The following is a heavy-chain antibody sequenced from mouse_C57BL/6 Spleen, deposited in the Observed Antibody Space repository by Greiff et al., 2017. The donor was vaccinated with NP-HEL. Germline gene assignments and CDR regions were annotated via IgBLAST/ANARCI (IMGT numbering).Heavy chain of an antibody. Sequence: VQLQQSGPELVKPGASVKISCKASGYAFSSSWMNWVKQRPGKGLEWIGRIYPGDGDTNYNGKFKGKATLTADKSSSTAYMQLSSLTSEDSAVYFCARSRRYYYGSSYGGYFDVWGTGTTVTVSS. D-gene: IGHD1-1*01. CDR1: GYAFSSSW. CDR2: IYPGDGDT. J-gene: IGHJ1*03. CDR3: ARSRRYYYGSSYGGYFDV. V-gene: IGHV1-82*01.